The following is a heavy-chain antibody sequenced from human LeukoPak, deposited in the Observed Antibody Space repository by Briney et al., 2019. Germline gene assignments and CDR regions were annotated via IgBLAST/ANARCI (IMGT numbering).Heavy chain of an antibody. V-gene: IGHV1-2*02. Sequence: ASVKVSCKASGYTFTGYYMHWVRQAPGQGLEWMGWINPNSGGTNYAQKFQGRVTMTRDTSISTAYMELSRLRSDDTAVYYCARDHERSSWYIVDWFDPWGQGTLVTVSS. CDR3: ARDHERSSWYIVDWFDP. D-gene: IGHD6-13*01. J-gene: IGHJ5*02. CDR1: GYTFTGYY. CDR2: INPNSGGT.